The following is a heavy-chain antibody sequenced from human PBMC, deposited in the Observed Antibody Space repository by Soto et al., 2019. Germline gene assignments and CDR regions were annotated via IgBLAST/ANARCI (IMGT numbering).Heavy chain of an antibody. D-gene: IGHD6-13*01. J-gene: IGHJ5*02. CDR1: GFTFSSYG. V-gene: IGHV3-33*01. CDR3: ARDRSHYSSSWINWFDP. CDR2: IWYDGSNK. Sequence: QVQLVESGGGVVQPGRSLRLSCAASGFTFSSYGMHWVRQAPGKGLEWVAVIWYDGSNKYYADSVKGRFTISRDNSKNPLYLQMNSLRAEDTAVYYCARDRSHYSSSWINWFDPWGQGTLVTVSS.